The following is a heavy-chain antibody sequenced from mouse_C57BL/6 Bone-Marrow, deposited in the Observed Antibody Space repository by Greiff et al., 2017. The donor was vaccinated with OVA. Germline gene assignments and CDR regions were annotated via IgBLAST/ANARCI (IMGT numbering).Heavy chain of an antibody. CDR1: GFTFTDYY. D-gene: IGHD1-1*01. CDR3: ARSFYGSSGYYAMDY. V-gene: IGHV7-3*01. J-gene: IGHJ4*01. CDR2: IRNKANGYTT. Sequence: EVMLVESGGGLVQPGGSLSLSCAASGFTFTDYYMSWVRQPPGKALAWLGFIRNKANGYTTGYSALVQGRFTISRDNSQSILYLQMNALRAEDSATYYCARSFYGSSGYYAMDYWGQGTSVTVSS.